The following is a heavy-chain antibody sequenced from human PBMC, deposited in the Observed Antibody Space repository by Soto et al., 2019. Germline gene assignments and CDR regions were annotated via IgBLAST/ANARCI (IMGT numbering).Heavy chain of an antibody. D-gene: IGHD2-15*01. CDR1: GGTFSSYA. Sequence: QVQLVQSGAEVKKPGSSVKVSCKASGGTFSSYAISWVRQAPGQGLEWMGGIIPIFGTANYAQKFQGRVTITADESTSTAYMELSSLRSEDTAVYYCARAEYCGGGSCYFWYYGMDVWGQGTTVTVSS. CDR3: ARAEYCGGGSCYFWYYGMDV. J-gene: IGHJ6*02. V-gene: IGHV1-69*01. CDR2: IIPIFGTA.